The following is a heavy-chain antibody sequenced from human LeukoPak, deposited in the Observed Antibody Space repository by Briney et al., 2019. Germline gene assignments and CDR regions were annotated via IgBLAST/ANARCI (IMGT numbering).Heavy chain of an antibody. J-gene: IGHJ2*01. CDR2: IYYSGST. Sequence: SETLFLTCTVSGGSISSYYWSWIRQPPGKGLEWIGYIYYSGSTNYNPSLKSRVTISVDTSKNQFSLKLSSVTAADTAVYYCARDRTVDSYGHWYFDLWGRGTLVTVSS. CDR1: GGSISSYY. V-gene: IGHV4-59*01. D-gene: IGHD5-18*01. CDR3: ARDRTVDSYGHWYFDL.